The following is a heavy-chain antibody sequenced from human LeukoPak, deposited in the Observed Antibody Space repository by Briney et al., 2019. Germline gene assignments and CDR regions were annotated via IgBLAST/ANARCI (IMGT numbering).Heavy chain of an antibody. Sequence: ASVKVSCKASGYDFTSVGITWVRRAPGQGLEWMGWISPYNGNTRYAQKFQGRVAMTTDTSTTTAYMELRGLRFNDTAVYYCARAGPGSGWYFDYWGQGTLVTVSS. CDR1: GYDFTSVG. CDR3: ARAGPGSGWYFDY. V-gene: IGHV1-18*01. CDR2: ISPYNGNT. J-gene: IGHJ4*02. D-gene: IGHD6-19*01.